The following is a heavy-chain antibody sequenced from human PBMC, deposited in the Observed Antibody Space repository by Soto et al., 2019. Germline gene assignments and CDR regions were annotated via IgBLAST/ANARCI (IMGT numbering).Heavy chain of an antibody. Sequence: EVQLVESGGGLVQPGRSLRLSCAASGFTFDDYAMHWVRQAPGKGLEWVSGISWNSGSIGYADSVKGRFTISRDNAKNSLYLQMNSLRAEDTALYYCAKGTYCSSTSCYAAFDIWGQGTMVTVSS. J-gene: IGHJ3*02. V-gene: IGHV3-9*01. D-gene: IGHD2-2*01. CDR2: ISWNSGSI. CDR1: GFTFDDYA. CDR3: AKGTYCSSTSCYAAFDI.